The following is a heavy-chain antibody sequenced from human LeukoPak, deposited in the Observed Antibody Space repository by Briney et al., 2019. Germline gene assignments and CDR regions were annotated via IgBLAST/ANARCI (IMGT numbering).Heavy chain of an antibody. Sequence: SETLSLTCGVYGESFSDFYWNWIRQPPGRKLEWIGEINHRGSANYNPSLKSRVTISVDPSKHPVSLKLSSVTAADTAVYYCARHAPKRPVHYYGSGSFPTGFDPWGQGTLVTVSS. D-gene: IGHD3-10*01. CDR3: ARHAPKRPVHYYGSGSFPTGFDP. V-gene: IGHV4-34*01. CDR1: GESFSDFY. J-gene: IGHJ5*02. CDR2: INHRGSA.